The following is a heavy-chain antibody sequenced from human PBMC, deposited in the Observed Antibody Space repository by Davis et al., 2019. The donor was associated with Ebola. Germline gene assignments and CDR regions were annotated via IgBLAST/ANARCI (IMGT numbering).Heavy chain of an antibody. D-gene: IGHD3-3*01. CDR1: GGSISRHY. J-gene: IGHJ4*02. CDR3: ARGGSPYYDFWSGFKPYYFDY. Sequence: PSETLSLTCTVSGGSISRHYWSWIRQPPGKGLEWIGYIYYSGSTNYNPSLKSRVTISVDTSKNQFSLKLSSVTAADTAVYYCARGGSPYYDFWSGFKPYYFDYWGQGTLVTVSS. CDR2: IYYSGST. V-gene: IGHV4-59*11.